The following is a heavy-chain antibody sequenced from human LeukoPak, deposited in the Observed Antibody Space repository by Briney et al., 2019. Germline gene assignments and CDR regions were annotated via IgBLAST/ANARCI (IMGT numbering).Heavy chain of an antibody. CDR2: IYYSGST. Sequence: SETLSLTCTVSGGSISSYYWSWIRQPPGKGLEWIGYIYYSGSTNYNPSLKSRVTISVDTSKNQFSLKMSSVTAADTAVYYCARERQRYYDSSGYQNWFDPWGQGTLVTVS. D-gene: IGHD3-22*01. CDR1: GGSISSYY. J-gene: IGHJ5*02. V-gene: IGHV4-59*01. CDR3: ARERQRYYDSSGYQNWFDP.